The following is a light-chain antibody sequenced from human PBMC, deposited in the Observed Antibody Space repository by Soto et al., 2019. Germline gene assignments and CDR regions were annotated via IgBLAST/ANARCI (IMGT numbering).Light chain of an antibody. CDR2: EVS. CDR1: QSINNN. CDR3: QPSNRWFT. V-gene: IGKV3D-15*01. J-gene: IGKJ4*01. Sequence: EVVMTQSPATLSVSPGERATLSCRASQSINNNLAWYQQMPGQPPRLLIYEVSTRATGIPGRFSGSGSGTEFTLTISSLQSEDFAVYYCQPSNRWFTLGGGTKVEIK.